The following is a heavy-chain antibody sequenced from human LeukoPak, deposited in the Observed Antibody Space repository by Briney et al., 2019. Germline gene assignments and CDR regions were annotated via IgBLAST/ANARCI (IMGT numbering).Heavy chain of an antibody. CDR3: ARGRFDP. CDR2: INHSGST. Sequence: SETLSLTCAVYGGSFSGYYWSWIRQPPGKGLEWIGEINHSGSTNYNPSLKSRVTISVDTSKNQFSLKLSSVTAADTAVYYCARGRFDPWGQGTLVTVPS. J-gene: IGHJ5*02. V-gene: IGHV4-34*01. CDR1: GGSFSGYY.